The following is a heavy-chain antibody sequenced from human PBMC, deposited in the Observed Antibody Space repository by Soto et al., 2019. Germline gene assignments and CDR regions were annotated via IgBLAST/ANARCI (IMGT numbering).Heavy chain of an antibody. CDR1: GYTFTSYG. Sequence: QVQLVQSGAEVKKPGASVKVSCKASGYTFTSYGISWVRQAPGQGLEWMGWISAYNGNTNYAQKLQGRVTMTTDTSTSTAYMELRSLRSDDTAVYYCARDQNVLLWFWELSSFDYWGQGTLVTVSS. CDR3: ARDQNVLLWFWELSSFDY. D-gene: IGHD3-10*01. V-gene: IGHV1-18*01. CDR2: ISAYNGNT. J-gene: IGHJ4*02.